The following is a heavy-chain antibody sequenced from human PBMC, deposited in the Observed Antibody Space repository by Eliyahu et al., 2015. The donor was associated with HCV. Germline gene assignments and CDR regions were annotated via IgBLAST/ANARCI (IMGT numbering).Heavy chain of an antibody. J-gene: IGHJ5*02. CDR1: GYTFTDYY. Sequence: QVQVVQSGAEVKKPGASVRVSCKASGYTFTDYYLHWVRQVPGQGLEWMGWINPKSGGTSYAQNFQGRVTMTRDTSISTAYMELSSLRSDDTAVYFCARTGAGGYVFGGVFTWGQGTLVTVSP. V-gene: IGHV1-2*02. CDR3: ARTGAGGYVFGGVFT. CDR2: INPKSGGT. D-gene: IGHD3-16*01.